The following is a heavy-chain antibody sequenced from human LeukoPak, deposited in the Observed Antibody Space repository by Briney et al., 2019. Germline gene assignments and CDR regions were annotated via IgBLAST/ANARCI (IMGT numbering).Heavy chain of an antibody. V-gene: IGHV4-34*01. CDR2: INHSGST. CDR1: GGSFSDYY. CDR3: ARPGVGGGSRSQYFQP. Sequence: TSETLYLTCAVYGGSFSDYYWSRIRQPPGKGLEWIAEINHSGSTNYNPSLKSRVTISVDTSKNQFSLKLSSVTAADTAVYYCARPGVGGGSRSQYFQPWGQGTLVTVPS. J-gene: IGHJ1*01. D-gene: IGHD2-15*01.